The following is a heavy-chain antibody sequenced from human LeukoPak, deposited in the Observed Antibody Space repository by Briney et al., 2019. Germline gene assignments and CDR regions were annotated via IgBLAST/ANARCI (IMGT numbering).Heavy chain of an antibody. V-gene: IGHV3-23*01. Sequence: GGSLRLSCAASGFTFNNYAMNWVRQAPGKGLEWVSSISGSGGKTYYADSVKGRFTISRDNSKNTLYLQMNSLRAEDTAVYYCARDSRDAFDIWGQGTMVTVSS. D-gene: IGHD6-13*01. CDR2: ISGSGGKT. CDR1: GFTFNNYA. J-gene: IGHJ3*02. CDR3: ARDSRDAFDI.